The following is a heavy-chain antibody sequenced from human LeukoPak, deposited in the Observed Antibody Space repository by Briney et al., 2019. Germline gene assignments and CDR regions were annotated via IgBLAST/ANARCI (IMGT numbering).Heavy chain of an antibody. D-gene: IGHD6-19*01. Sequence: PGGSLRLSCAASGFTFSSYSMNWVRQAPGKGLEWVSAISGSGGSTYYADSVKGRFTISRDNAKNTLYLQMNSLRAEDTAVYYCAKGYSSGFDYWGHGTLVTVSS. CDR1: GFTFSSYS. V-gene: IGHV3-23*01. J-gene: IGHJ4*01. CDR2: ISGSGGST. CDR3: AKGYSSGFDY.